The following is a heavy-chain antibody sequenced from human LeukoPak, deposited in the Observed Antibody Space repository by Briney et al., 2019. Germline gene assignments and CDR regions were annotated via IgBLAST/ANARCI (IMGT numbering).Heavy chain of an antibody. CDR1: GFTFSSYA. V-gene: IGHV3-23*01. CDR3: AKGVRIQLWRLAFDY. J-gene: IGHJ4*02. Sequence: PGGSLRLSCAASGFTFSSYAMSWVRQAPGKGLEWVSAISGSGGSTYYADSVKGRFTISRDNSKNTLYLQMNSLRAEDTAVYYCAKGVRIQLWRLAFDYWGQGTLVTVSS. CDR2: ISGSGGST. D-gene: IGHD5-18*01.